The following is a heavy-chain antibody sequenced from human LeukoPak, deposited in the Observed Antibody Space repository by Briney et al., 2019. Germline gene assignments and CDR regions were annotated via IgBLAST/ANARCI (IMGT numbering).Heavy chain of an antibody. V-gene: IGHV1-2*02. CDR1: GYTFTGYY. D-gene: IGHD4-17*01. Sequence: ASVKVSCKASGYTFTGYYMHWVRQAPGQGLEWMGWINPNSGGTNYAQKFQGRVTMTRDTSISTAYMELSSLRSEDTAVYYCARGNYGDYAGAFDIWGQGTMVTVSS. CDR2: INPNSGGT. CDR3: ARGNYGDYAGAFDI. J-gene: IGHJ3*02.